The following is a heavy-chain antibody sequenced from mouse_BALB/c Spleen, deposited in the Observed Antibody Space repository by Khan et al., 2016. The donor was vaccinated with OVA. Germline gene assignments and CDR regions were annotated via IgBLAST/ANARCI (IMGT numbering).Heavy chain of an antibody. V-gene: IGHV2-2*02. Sequence: QVQLQQSGPGLVQPSQSLSITCTVSGFSLTTYGVHWVRQSPGKGLEWRGVIWSGGSTDYNAAFISRLSISKEKSKSQVFFKMNSLQANNTALYYWARNYDYDEGLAYWGQGTLVTVSA. CDR2: IWSGGST. CDR1: GFSLTTYG. J-gene: IGHJ3*01. D-gene: IGHD2-4*01. CDR3: ARNYDYDEGLAY.